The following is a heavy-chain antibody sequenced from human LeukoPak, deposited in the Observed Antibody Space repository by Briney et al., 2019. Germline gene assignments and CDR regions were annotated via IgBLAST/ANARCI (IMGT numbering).Heavy chain of an antibody. CDR2: INHSGST. CDR3: ARGADYYDSSGYYYYSDY. J-gene: IGHJ4*02. V-gene: IGHV4-34*01. D-gene: IGHD3-22*01. Sequence: SETLSLTCAVYGGSFSGYYWSWIRQPPGKGLEWIGEINHSGSTNYNPSLKSRVTISVDTSKNQFSLKLSSVTAADTAVYYCARGADYYDSSGYYYYSDYWGQGTLVTVSS. CDR1: GGSFSGYY.